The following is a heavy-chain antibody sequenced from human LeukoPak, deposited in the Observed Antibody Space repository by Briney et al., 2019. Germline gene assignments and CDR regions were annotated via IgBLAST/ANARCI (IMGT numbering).Heavy chain of an antibody. V-gene: IGHV4-59*08. CDR3: ARGYGDGYEDY. D-gene: IGHD5-24*01. Sequence: SETRSLTCTVAGGSISSYYWSWIRQPQGKGLEWIGYIYYSGSTNYNPSLKSRVTISVDTSKNQFSLKLSSVTAADTAVYYCARGYGDGYEDYWGQGTLVTVSS. CDR2: IYYSGST. J-gene: IGHJ4*02. CDR1: GGSISSYY.